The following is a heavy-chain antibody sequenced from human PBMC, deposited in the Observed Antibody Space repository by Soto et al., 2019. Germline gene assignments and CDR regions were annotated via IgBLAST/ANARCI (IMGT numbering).Heavy chain of an antibody. V-gene: IGHV3-30*04. CDR2: ISYDGRNK. Sequence: QVQLVESGGGVVQPGRSLRLSCAASGFTFSTYAMHWVRQAPGKGPEWVAVISYDGRNKFYADSVKGRFTASRDNSKNTVYLQMNSLRAEDTAVYYCARLNITFASWGQGTVVSVS. J-gene: IGHJ3*02. CDR1: GFTFSTYA. CDR3: ARLNITFAS.